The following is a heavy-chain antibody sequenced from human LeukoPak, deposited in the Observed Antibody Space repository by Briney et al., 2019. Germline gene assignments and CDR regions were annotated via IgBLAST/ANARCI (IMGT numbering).Heavy chain of an antibody. CDR2: IYYSGST. CDR3: ATLHITGTTDY. Sequence: SETLSLTCTVSDGSISSYYWSWIRQPPGKGLGWIGYIYYSGSTNYNPSLKSRVTISVDTSKNQFSLKLSSVTAADTAVYYCATLHITGTTDYWGQGTLVTVSS. D-gene: IGHD1-20*01. CDR1: DGSISSYY. V-gene: IGHV4-59*08. J-gene: IGHJ4*02.